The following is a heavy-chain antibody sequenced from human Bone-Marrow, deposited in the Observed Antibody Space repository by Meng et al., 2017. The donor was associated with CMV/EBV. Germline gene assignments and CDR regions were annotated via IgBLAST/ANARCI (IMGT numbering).Heavy chain of an antibody. D-gene: IGHD6-19*01. V-gene: IGHV4-34*01. CDR3: ARAQAVAGRFCVY. CDR1: GGSVSGYY. CDR2: INHSGST. J-gene: IGHJ4*02. Sequence: QVQPRQWGAGLLKPSETLSLTCAVYGGSVSGYYWSRIRQPPGKGLEWIGEINHSGSTNYNPSLKSRVTISVDTSKNQFSLKLSSVTAADTAVYYCARAQAVAGRFCVYWGQGTLVTVSS.